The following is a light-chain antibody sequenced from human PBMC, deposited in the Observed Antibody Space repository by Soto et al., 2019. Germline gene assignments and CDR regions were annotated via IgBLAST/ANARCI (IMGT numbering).Light chain of an antibody. J-gene: IGLJ2*01. Sequence: QPVLTQPPSVSATPGQGVTLSCSGGDSNIGSTAVNWYQQVPGTAPKLLIYSSNQRPSGVPDRISGSKSGTSASLAISGLQSEDEADYYCAAWDDDLHVWLFGGGTKLPVL. V-gene: IGLV1-44*01. CDR2: SSN. CDR3: AAWDDDLHVWL. CDR1: DSNIGSTA.